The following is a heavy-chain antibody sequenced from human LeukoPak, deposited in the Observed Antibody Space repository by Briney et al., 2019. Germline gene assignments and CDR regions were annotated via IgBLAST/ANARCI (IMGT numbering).Heavy chain of an antibody. J-gene: IGHJ6*02. Sequence: PGRSLRLSCAASGFTFSSYGMHWVRQAPGKGLEWVAVIWYDGSNKYYADSVKGRFTISRDNSENTLYLQMNSLRAEDTAVYYCARETDFYGMDVWGQGTTVTVSS. D-gene: IGHD3-3*01. V-gene: IGHV3-33*01. CDR2: IWYDGSNK. CDR3: ARETDFYGMDV. CDR1: GFTFSSYG.